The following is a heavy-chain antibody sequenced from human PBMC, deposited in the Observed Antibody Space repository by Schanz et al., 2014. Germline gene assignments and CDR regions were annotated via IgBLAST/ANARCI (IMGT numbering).Heavy chain of an antibody. Sequence: QGQLVQSGAEVKKPGASVRVSCKASGYTFTSYDFNWVRQAPGQGLEWMGWMNPDSGNTGYAQKFQGRVTITADKSTTTAYMELNSLNSDDTAVYYCATLDYADSVSWGQGTLVTVSS. CDR1: GYTFTSYD. CDR2: MNPDSGNT. D-gene: IGHD4-17*01. V-gene: IGHV1-8*01. J-gene: IGHJ5*02. CDR3: ATLDYADSVS.